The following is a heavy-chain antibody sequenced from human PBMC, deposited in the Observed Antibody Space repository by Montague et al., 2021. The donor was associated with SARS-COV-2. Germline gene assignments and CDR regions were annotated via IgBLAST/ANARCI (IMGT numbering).Heavy chain of an antibody. D-gene: IGHD1-14*01. Sequence: LSWSASGFTFNNYGFHWVRQAPGKGLQWVALISYDGSIRHYADSVKGRFTISRDQSKNTLYLQMDSLRPEDTAVYLCARSGGILHFRASLAQLSDWGQGVLVTVSS. CDR3: ARSGGILHFRASLAQLSD. CDR2: ISYDGSIR. V-gene: IGHV3-30*04. J-gene: IGHJ4*02. CDR1: GFTFNNYG.